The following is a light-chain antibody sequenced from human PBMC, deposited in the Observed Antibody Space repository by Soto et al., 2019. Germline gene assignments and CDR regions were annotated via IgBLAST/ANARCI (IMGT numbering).Light chain of an antibody. V-gene: IGLV2-23*02. J-gene: IGLJ1*01. CDR1: SSDVGSYNL. CDR3: CSYAGSSTVLYV. Sequence: QSVLTQPASVSGSPGQSITISCTGTSSDVGSYNLVSWYQQHPGKAPKLMIYEVSKRPSGVSNRFSGSKSGNTASLTISGLQAEDEADYYCCSYAGSSTVLYVFGTGTKLTVL. CDR2: EVS.